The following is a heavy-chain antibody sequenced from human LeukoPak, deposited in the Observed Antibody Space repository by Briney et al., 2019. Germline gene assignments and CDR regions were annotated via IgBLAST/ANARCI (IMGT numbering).Heavy chain of an antibody. D-gene: IGHD5-24*01. CDR3: ARGAGAGYNLQPFDY. CDR1: GGSISSSNW. V-gene: IGHV4-4*02. CDR2: IYYSGST. J-gene: IGHJ4*02. Sequence: TSETLSLTCAVSGGSISSSNWWSWVRQPPGKGLEWIGYIYYSGSTKYNPSLKSRVSISVDTSKNQFSLKLSSVTAADTAVYYCARGAGAGYNLQPFDYWGQGTLVTVSS.